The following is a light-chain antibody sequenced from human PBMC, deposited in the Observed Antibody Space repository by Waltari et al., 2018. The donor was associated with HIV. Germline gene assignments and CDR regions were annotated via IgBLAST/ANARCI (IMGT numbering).Light chain of an antibody. CDR2: AAS. Sequence: DIQMTQSPSSLSASVGDRVTITCRASQSIISYLNWYQQKPGKAPKLLIYAASTLQSGVPSRFSGSGSWTDFTLTISSLQPEDFATYYCQQSYTTPITFGQGTRLEIK. J-gene: IGKJ5*01. V-gene: IGKV1-39*01. CDR3: QQSYTTPIT. CDR1: QSIISY.